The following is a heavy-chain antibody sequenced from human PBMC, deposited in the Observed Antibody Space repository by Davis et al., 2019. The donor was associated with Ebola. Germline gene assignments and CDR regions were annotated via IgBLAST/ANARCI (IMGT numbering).Heavy chain of an antibody. Sequence: GESLKISCKGSGYSFTSYWIGWVRQMPGKGLEWLGIIYPGDSDTRYSPSFQGQVTVSVDKSINTAYLQWSSLKASDTAMYYCARLRDTGSYFRAFEYYFDYWGQGTLVTVSS. CDR3: ARLRDTGSYFRAFEYYFDY. CDR2: IYPGDSDT. D-gene: IGHD1-26*01. CDR1: GYSFTSYW. J-gene: IGHJ4*02. V-gene: IGHV5-51*01.